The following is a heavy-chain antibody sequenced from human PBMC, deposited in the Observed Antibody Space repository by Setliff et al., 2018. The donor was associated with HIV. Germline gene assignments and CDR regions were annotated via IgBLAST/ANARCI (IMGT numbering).Heavy chain of an antibody. CDR1: GGSFSGYF. Sequence: KPSETLSLTCTVYGGSFSGYFWSWIRQPPGKGLEWIGEVNHSGSTNYNPSLKSRVTISVDTSKNQFSLKLSSVTAADTAVYYCARPALGIGGGSRFDNWGQGTRVTVSS. CDR3: ARPALGIGGGSRFDN. J-gene: IGHJ4*02. V-gene: IGHV4-34*01. D-gene: IGHD3-10*01. CDR2: VNHSGST.